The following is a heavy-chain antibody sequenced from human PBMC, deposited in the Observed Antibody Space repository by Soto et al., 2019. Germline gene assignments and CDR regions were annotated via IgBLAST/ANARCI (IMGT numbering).Heavy chain of an antibody. V-gene: IGHV3-30*18. J-gene: IGHJ6*02. CDR3: AKDEGNYYGSGSLGFSDGMDV. D-gene: IGHD3-10*01. CDR1: GFTFSSYG. CDR2: ISYDGSNK. Sequence: GGSLRLSCAASGFTFSSYGMHWVRQAPGKGLEWVAVISYDGSNKYYADSVKGRFTISRDNSKNTLYLQMNSLRAEDTAVYYCAKDEGNYYGSGSLGFSDGMDVWGQGTTVTVSS.